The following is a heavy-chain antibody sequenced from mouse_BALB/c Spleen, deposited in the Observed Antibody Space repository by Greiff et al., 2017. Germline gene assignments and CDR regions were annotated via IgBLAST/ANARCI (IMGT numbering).Heavy chain of an antibody. CDR1: GYSITSDYA. J-gene: IGHJ3*01. D-gene: IGHD1-1*02. CDR2: ISYSGST. Sequence: DVQLQESGPGLVKPSQSLSLTCTVTGYSITSDYAWYWLRQFPGNKLEWMGYISYSGSTSYNPSLKSRISITRDTSKNQFFLQLNSVTTEDTATYYCAYGFAYWGQGTLVTVSA. CDR3: AYGFAY. V-gene: IGHV3-2*02.